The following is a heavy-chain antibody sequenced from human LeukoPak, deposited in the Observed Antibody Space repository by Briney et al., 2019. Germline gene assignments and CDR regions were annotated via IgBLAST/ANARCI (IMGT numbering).Heavy chain of an antibody. D-gene: IGHD6-6*01. CDR1: GYTFTIYA. CDR3: ARTAARRFDY. Sequence: ASVKVSCKASGYTFTIYAMHWVRQAPGQRLEWMGWINAGNGNTKYSQKFQGRVTITRDTSTSTVYMELSSLRSDDTAVYYCARTAARRFDYWGQGTLVTVSS. CDR2: INAGNGNT. J-gene: IGHJ4*02. V-gene: IGHV1-3*01.